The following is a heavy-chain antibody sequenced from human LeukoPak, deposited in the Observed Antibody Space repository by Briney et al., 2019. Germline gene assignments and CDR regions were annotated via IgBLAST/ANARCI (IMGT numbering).Heavy chain of an antibody. CDR1: GYTFTGYY. J-gene: IGHJ6*03. D-gene: IGHD6-6*01. CDR2: INPNSGGT. CDR3: ARVRPVYYYMDV. Sequence: GASVKVSCKASGYTFTGYYMHWVRQAPGQGLEWMGWINPNSGGTNYAQKLQGRVTMTTDTSTSTAYMELRSLRSDDTAVYYCARVRPVYYYMDVWGKGTTVTVSS. V-gene: IGHV1-2*02.